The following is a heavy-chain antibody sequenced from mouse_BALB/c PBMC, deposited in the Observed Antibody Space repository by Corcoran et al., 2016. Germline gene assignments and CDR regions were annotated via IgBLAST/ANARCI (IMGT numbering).Heavy chain of an antibody. V-gene: IGHV9-1*02. Sequence: QIQLVQSGPELKKPGETVKISCKAYGYTFTNYGMNWVKQAPGKGLKWVGWINTYTGEPTYADDFKGRFAFSLETSASTAYLQINNLKNEDMATYFCARKATVVENWFAYWGQGTLVTVSA. D-gene: IGHD1-1*01. CDR1: GYTFTNYG. J-gene: IGHJ3*01. CDR3: ARKATVVENWFAY. CDR2: INTYTGEP.